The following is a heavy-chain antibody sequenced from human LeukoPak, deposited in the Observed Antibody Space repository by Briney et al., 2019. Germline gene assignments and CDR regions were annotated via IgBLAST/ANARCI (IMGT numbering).Heavy chain of an antibody. CDR1: GYTFTGYY. V-gene: IGHV1-2*02. Sequence: ASVKVSCKASGYTFTGYYMHWVRQAPGQGLEWMGWINPNSGATNYAQKFQGRVTMTRDTSISTAYMELSRLRSDDTAVYYCARDGQASMEHGDYWGQGTLVTVSS. J-gene: IGHJ4*02. CDR3: ARDGQASMEHGDY. D-gene: IGHD2/OR15-2a*01. CDR2: INPNSGAT.